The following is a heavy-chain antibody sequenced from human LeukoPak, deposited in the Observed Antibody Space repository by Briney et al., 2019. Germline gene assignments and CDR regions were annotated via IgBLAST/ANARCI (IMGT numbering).Heavy chain of an antibody. D-gene: IGHD3-3*01. Sequence: ASVKVSCKVSGYTLTELSMHWVRQAPGKGLEWMGGFDPEDGETIYAQKFQGRVTMTEDTSTDTAYMELSSLRSEDTAVYYCATDPQFLRFLEWLSHWGQGTLVTVSS. CDR2: FDPEDGET. CDR1: GYTLTELS. V-gene: IGHV1-24*01. J-gene: IGHJ4*02. CDR3: ATDPQFLRFLEWLSH.